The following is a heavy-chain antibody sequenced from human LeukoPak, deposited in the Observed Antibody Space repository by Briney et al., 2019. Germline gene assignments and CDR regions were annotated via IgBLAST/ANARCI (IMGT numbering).Heavy chain of an antibody. CDR3: AKACGSAWYSIDY. J-gene: IGHJ4*02. CDR1: GFTFSSYG. Sequence: GGSLRLSCAASGFTFSSYGMHWVRQAPGKGLEWVAVISYDGGDRFYADSVKGRFTISRDNSNNTLYLQMNSLRAEDTAVYYCAKACGSAWYSIDYWGQGTLVTVSS. V-gene: IGHV3-30*18. D-gene: IGHD6-19*01. CDR2: ISYDGGDR.